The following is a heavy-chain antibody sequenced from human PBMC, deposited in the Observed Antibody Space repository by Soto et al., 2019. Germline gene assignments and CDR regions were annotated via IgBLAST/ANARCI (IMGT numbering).Heavy chain of an antibody. CDR2: IWYDGSNQ. CDR1: GFTFSNFG. CDR3: ARETGGYSAYGGHNWFDP. Sequence: QVQLVESGGGVVQPGRSLRLSCAASGFTFSNFGMHWVRQAPGKGLEWVAVIWYDGSNQYYADSVKGRFTISRDDSKNTLYLQMNSLRVEDTAIYFCARETGGYSAYGGHNWFDPWGQGTLVTVSS. D-gene: IGHD5-12*01. J-gene: IGHJ5*02. V-gene: IGHV3-33*01.